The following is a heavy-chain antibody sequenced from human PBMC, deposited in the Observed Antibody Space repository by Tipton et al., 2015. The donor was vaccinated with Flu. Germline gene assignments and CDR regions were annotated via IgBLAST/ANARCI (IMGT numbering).Heavy chain of an antibody. CDR2: MRSVGSNQ. V-gene: IGHV3-33*01. CDR3: ARALSWRYFVY. J-gene: IGHJ4*02. CDR1: GFTFSDFG. Sequence: SLRLSCAASGFTFSDFGMHWVRQAPGKGLEWVSVMRSVGSNQFYADSVKGRFTISRDNSKSTLYLQMESLRVEDTAVYYCARALSWRYFVYWGQGTLVTISS. D-gene: IGHD3-3*01.